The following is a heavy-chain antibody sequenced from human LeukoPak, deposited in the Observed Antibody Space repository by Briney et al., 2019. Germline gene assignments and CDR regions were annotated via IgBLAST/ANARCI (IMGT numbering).Heavy chain of an antibody. J-gene: IGHJ4*02. CDR3: ARDPTNTSGRYAYHDY. Sequence: GASVKVSCKASGYTINHHGISWVRQAPGQGLEWMGWVSCFNGDTHYAQKFQGRVTMTRDTSTTTAYMELRSLRSDDTALYYCARDPTNTSGRYAYHDYWGQGTLVTVSS. D-gene: IGHD6-19*01. V-gene: IGHV1-18*04. CDR1: GYTINHHG. CDR2: VSCFNGDT.